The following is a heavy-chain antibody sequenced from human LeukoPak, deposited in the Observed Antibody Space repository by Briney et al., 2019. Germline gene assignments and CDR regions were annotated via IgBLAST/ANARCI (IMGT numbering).Heavy chain of an antibody. J-gene: IGHJ4*02. CDR2: IRYDGSNK. V-gene: IGHV3-30*02. CDR3: AKDGSRGYYDSSGTYFDY. CDR1: GFTFSSYG. D-gene: IGHD3-22*01. Sequence: GGSLRLSCAASGFTFSSYGMHWVRQAPGKGLEWVAFIRYDGSNKYYADSVKGRFTISRDNSKNTLYLQMNSLRAEDTAVYYCAKDGSRGYYDSSGTYFDYWGQGTLVTVSS.